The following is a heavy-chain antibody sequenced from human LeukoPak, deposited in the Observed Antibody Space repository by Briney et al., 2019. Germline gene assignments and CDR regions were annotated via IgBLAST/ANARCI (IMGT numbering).Heavy chain of an antibody. CDR1: GGSFSGNY. CDR3: ARGSTTVPHYFDY. CDR2: INHSGST. V-gene: IGHV4-34*01. J-gene: IGHJ4*02. D-gene: IGHD4-17*01. Sequence: SETLSLTCAVFGGSFSGNYWSYIRQPPGKGLEWIGEINHSGSTNYNPSLRSRVTISVDTSKNQFSLMLTSVTAADTAVYYCARGSTTVPHYFDYWGQGTLVTVSS.